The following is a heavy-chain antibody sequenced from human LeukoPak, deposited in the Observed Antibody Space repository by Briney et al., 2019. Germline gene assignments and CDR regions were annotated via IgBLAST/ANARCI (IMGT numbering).Heavy chain of an antibody. CDR3: AKNMRRWSFGP. Sequence: GGSLRLSCAASGFTFSDYYMSWIRQAPGKGLEWVSYISSSGSTIYYADSVKGRFTISRDNSKNTLFLQMNSLRAEDTAVYYCAKNMRRWSFGPWGQGTLVTVSS. CDR2: ISSSGSTI. V-gene: IGHV3-11*01. D-gene: IGHD1-26*01. CDR1: GFTFSDYY. J-gene: IGHJ5*02.